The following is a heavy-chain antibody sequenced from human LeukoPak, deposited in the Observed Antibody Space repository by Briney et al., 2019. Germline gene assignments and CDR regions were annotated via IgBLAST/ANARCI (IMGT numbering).Heavy chain of an antibody. D-gene: IGHD3-3*01. CDR2: TSINNGNT. CDR3: ARDSGWDFSGHYMDV. J-gene: IGHJ6*03. CDR1: GYTSSSYG. V-gene: IGHV1-18*01. Sequence: VASVTVSCLAYGYTSSSYGTSWVRQAAGRGREWVGWTSINNGNTNYAQKFLGRVTMTTDTCMSTTYMELRSLRCDDTAVYYCARDSGWDFSGHYMDVRGKGTTVTVSS.